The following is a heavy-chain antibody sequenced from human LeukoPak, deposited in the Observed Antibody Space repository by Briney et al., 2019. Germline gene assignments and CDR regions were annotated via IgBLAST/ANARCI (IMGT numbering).Heavy chain of an antibody. V-gene: IGHV3-30*18. D-gene: IGHD3-10*01. J-gene: IGHJ4*02. CDR1: GFTFSSHG. Sequence: GGSLRLSCAASGFTFSSHGMHWVRQAPGKGLEWVAVISYDGSNKYYADSVKGRFTISRDNSKNTLYLQMNSLRAEDTAVYYCAKDSGVPMVRGVIITYGYFDYWGQGTLVTVSS. CDR3: AKDSGVPMVRGVIITYGYFDY. CDR2: ISYDGSNK.